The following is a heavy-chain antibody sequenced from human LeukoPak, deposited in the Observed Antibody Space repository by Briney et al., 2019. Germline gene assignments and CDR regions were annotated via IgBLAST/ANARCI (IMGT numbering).Heavy chain of an antibody. CDR1: GYIFSNYW. J-gene: IGHJ4*02. V-gene: IGHV5-51*01. CDR2: IFPGDSDT. Sequence: GESLKISCKTDGYIFSNYWIGWVRQMPGKGLEWMGFIFPGDSDTRYTPSAQGHVTISADKSINTAYLQWSSLEDSDTAMYYCAVGWLPRDYWGQGTLVTVSS. CDR3: AVGWLPRDY. D-gene: IGHD6-19*01.